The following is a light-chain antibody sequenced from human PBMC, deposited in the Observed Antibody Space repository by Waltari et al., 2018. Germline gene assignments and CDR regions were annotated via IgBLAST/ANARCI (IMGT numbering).Light chain of an antibody. CDR3: QHYYGWPRT. CDR2: AAS. J-gene: IGKJ1*01. CDR1: QSVSSN. Sequence: EIVMTQSPATLYVSPGEWATLSCRASQSVSSNLAWYQHKPGQAPRLLIYAASTRATGIPARFSGSGSGTDFTLTISSLQSEDFAVYYCQHYYGWPRTFGQGTKVEVK. V-gene: IGKV3-15*01.